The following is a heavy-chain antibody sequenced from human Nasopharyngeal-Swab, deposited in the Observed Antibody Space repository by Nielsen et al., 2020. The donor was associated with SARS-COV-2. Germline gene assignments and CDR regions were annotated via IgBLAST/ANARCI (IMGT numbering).Heavy chain of an antibody. CDR3: ARIGEYSSTWGGFDI. V-gene: IGHV3-20*01. D-gene: IGHD6-13*01. CDR1: GFTFDDYG. CDR2: INWNGGGP. J-gene: IGHJ3*02. Sequence: GESLKISCAASGFTFDDYGMSWVRQTPGKGLEWVSSINWNGGGPRYADSVKGRFTISRDNAKNSLYLQMSSLRADDTAFYHCARIGEYSSTWGGFDIWGQGTVVSVSS.